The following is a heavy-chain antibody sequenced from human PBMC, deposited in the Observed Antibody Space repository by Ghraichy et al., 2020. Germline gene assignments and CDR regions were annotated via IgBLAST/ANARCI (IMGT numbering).Heavy chain of an antibody. D-gene: IGHD3-3*01. CDR1: GGSISSGGYY. V-gene: IGHV4-31*03. CDR3: ARLPSDFWSGYYPNWFDP. Sequence: SLTCTVSGGSISSGGYYWSWIRQHPGKGLEWIGYIYYSGSTYYNPSLKSRVTISVDTSKNKFSLKLSSVTAADTAVYYCARLPSDFWSGYYPNWFDPWGQGTLVTVSS. J-gene: IGHJ5*02. CDR2: IYYSGST.